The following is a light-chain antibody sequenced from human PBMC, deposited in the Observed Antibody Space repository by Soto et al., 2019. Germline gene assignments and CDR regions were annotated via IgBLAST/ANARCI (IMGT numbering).Light chain of an antibody. CDR1: QSVRGH. CDR3: QQYNNWPST. V-gene: IGKV3-15*01. Sequence: EIMITPSSVHPSFFPGEKTTLFCRASQSVRGHLAWFQQKPGQAPRLLIYGASTRATGIPARFSGSGSGTEFTLTISSLQSEDFAVYYCQQYNNWPSTFGQGTRLEIK. CDR2: GAS. J-gene: IGKJ5*01.